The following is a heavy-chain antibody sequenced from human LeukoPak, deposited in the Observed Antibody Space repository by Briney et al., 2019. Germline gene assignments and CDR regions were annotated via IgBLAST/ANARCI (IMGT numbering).Heavy chain of an antibody. CDR3: ASYSGFSSGWYFDY. CDR2: ISGSGSTI. CDR1: GFTFSSYE. J-gene: IGHJ4*02. Sequence: PGGSLRLSCAASGFTFSSYEMNWVRQAPGKGLEWVSYISGSGSTIYYADSVKGRFTISRDNAKNSLYLQMNSLRAEDTAVYYCASYSGFSSGWYFDYWGQGTLVTVSS. D-gene: IGHD6-19*01. V-gene: IGHV3-48*03.